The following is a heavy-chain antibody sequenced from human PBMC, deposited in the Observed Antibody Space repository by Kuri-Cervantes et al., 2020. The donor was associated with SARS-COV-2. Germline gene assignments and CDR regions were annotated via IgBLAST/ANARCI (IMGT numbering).Heavy chain of an antibody. CDR2: IGPSGTTK. CDR1: GFIFSDYY. Sequence: GGSLRLSCTASGFIFSDYYMTWIRQAPGKGLEWVSNIGPSGTTKYYADSVKGRFTISRDNAKNSLYLQMNSLRAEDTAVYYCARCRGGYYDSSGFYDGDAFDIWGQGTMVTVS. V-gene: IGHV3-11*04. D-gene: IGHD3-22*01. CDR3: ARCRGGYYDSSGFYDGDAFDI. J-gene: IGHJ3*02.